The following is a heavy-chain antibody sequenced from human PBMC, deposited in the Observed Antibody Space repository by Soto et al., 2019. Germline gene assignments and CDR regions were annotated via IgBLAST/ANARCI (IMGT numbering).Heavy chain of an antibody. V-gene: IGHV2-5*02. CDR3: VHASGAGNSASLDY. J-gene: IGHJ4*02. CDR1: GFSLSTSEVG. CDR2: VYWDEDK. Sequence: QITLKESGPTLVKPTQTLTLTCTFSGFSLSTSEVGVGWIRQPPGKALEWLALVYWDEDKRYSPSLKSRLTIIKGISRNPVVLTMTNMDPVDTGTHYCVHASGAGNSASLDYWGQGTLVTVSS. D-gene: IGHD6-13*01.